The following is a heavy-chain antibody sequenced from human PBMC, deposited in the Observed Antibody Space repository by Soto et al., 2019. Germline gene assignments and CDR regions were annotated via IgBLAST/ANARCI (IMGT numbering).Heavy chain of an antibody. V-gene: IGHV3-43*01. CDR3: AKDIRSDPTWGSLYYGMDV. CDR2: ISWDGGST. CDR1: GFTFDDYT. J-gene: IGHJ6*01. D-gene: IGHD3-16*01. Sequence: GGSLRLSCAASGFTFDDYTMHWVRQAPGKGLEWVSLISWDGGSTYYADSVKGRFTISRDNSKNSLYLQMNSLRTEDTALYYCAKDIRSDPTWGSLYYGMDVWGLGTTVTVSS.